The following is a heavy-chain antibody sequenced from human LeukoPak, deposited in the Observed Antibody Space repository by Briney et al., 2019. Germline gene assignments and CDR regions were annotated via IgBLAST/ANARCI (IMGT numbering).Heavy chain of an antibody. D-gene: IGHD5-18*01. Sequence: SETLSLTCTVSGGSISSYYWSWIRQPPGKGLEWIGYIYYSGSTNYNPSLKSRVTISVDTSKNQFSLKLSSVTAADTAVYYCARFGGYSYGPYYFDYWGQGTLVTVSS. V-gene: IGHV4-59*01. CDR3: ARFGGYSYGPYYFDY. CDR1: GGSISSYY. CDR2: IYYSGST. J-gene: IGHJ4*02.